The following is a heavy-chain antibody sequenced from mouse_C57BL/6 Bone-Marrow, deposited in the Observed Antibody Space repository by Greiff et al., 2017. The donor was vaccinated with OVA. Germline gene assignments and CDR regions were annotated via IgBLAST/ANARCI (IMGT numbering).Heavy chain of an antibody. Sequence: QVHVKQSGAELARPGASVKLSCKASGYTFTSYGISWVKQRTGQGLEWIGEIYPRSGNTYYNEKFKGKATLTADKSSSTAYMELRSLTSEDSAVYFCARSDYYGSSPHWYFDVWGTGTTVTVSS. V-gene: IGHV1-81*01. CDR2: IYPRSGNT. CDR1: GYTFTSYG. D-gene: IGHD1-1*01. J-gene: IGHJ1*03. CDR3: ARSDYYGSSPHWYFDV.